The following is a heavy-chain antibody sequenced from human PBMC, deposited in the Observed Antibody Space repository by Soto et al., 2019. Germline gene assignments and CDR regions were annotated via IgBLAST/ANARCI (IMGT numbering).Heavy chain of an antibody. CDR3: AKLAGSGYYYSVDY. CDR1: GFTFSTYA. J-gene: IGHJ4*02. D-gene: IGHD3-22*01. CDR2: ITDSGCIT. V-gene: IGHV3-23*01. Sequence: EVPLLESGGGLVQPGGSLRLSCAASGFTFSTYAMTWVRQALGKGLERVSVITDSGCITYYADSVKGRFTISRDNSKNTLYLQMNSLRAEDTAVYYCAKLAGSGYYYSVDYWGQGTLVTVSS.